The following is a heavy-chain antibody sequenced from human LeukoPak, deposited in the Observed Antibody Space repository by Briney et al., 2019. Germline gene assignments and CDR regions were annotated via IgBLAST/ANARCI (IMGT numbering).Heavy chain of an antibody. J-gene: IGHJ5*02. D-gene: IGHD1-26*01. CDR1: GFTFSSYS. CDR3: ARAAEWELYWFDP. CDR2: ISSSSSTI. V-gene: IGHV3-48*01. Sequence: PARSLRLSCAASGFTFSSYSMNWVRQAPGKGLEWVSYISSSSSTIYYADSVKGRFTISRDNAKNSLYLQMNSLRAEDTAVYYCARAAEWELYWFDPWGQGTLVTVSS.